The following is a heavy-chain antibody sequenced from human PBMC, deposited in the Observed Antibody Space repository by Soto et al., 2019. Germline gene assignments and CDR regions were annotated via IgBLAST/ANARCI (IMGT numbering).Heavy chain of an antibody. V-gene: IGHV1-69*01. D-gene: IGHD6-19*01. CDR3: ATLTRGSGSYYYGMDV. Sequence: QVQLVQSGAEVKKPGSSVKVSCKASGGTFSSYAISWVRQAPGQGLEWMGGIIPIFGTANYAQKFEGRVTITADESTSTAYMELSSVRSEDTAVYYCATLTRGSGSYYYGMDVWGQGTTVTVSS. CDR2: IIPIFGTA. J-gene: IGHJ6*02. CDR1: GGTFSSYA.